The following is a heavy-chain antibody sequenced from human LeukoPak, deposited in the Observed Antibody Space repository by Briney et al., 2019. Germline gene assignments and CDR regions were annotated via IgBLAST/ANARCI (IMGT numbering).Heavy chain of an antibody. CDR3: TRVSYYDSSGTGLYYFDY. Sequence: ASVKVSCKASGYTFTSYGISWVRQAPGQGLEWMGWISAYNGNTNYAQKLQGRVTMTTDTSTSTAYMELRSLRSDDTAVYYCTRVSYYDSSGTGLYYFDYWGQGTLVTVSS. CDR2: ISAYNGNT. D-gene: IGHD3-22*01. J-gene: IGHJ4*02. CDR1: GYTFTSYG. V-gene: IGHV1-18*01.